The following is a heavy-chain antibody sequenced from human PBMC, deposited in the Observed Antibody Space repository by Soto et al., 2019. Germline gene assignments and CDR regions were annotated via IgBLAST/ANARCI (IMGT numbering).Heavy chain of an antibody. CDR1: GFTFSSFH. J-gene: IGHJ6*02. D-gene: IGHD3-22*01. V-gene: IGHV3-48*02. CDR2: ITSSSDTI. Sequence: GGSLRLSCAASGFTFSSFHMNWVRQAPGRGLEWVAYITSSSDTIYYSDSVKGRFTISRDNGKNSLFLQMNSLRDEDTAVYYCARVVVVIPPGYYYAMDVWGQGTTVTVAS. CDR3: ARVVVVIPPGYYYAMDV.